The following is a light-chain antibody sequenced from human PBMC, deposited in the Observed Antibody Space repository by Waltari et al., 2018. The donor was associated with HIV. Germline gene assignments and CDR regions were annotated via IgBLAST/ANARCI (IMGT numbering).Light chain of an antibody. CDR2: GKN. V-gene: IGLV3-19*01. Sequence: SSELTQDPAVSVALGQTVRITCQGDSLRSSYASWYQQKPGQAPVLVIYGKNNRPSGTPDRFSGSSSVNTASLTITGAQAEDEADYYCNSRDSSGNLVFGGGTKLTVL. J-gene: IGLJ2*01. CDR3: NSRDSSGNLV. CDR1: SLRSSY.